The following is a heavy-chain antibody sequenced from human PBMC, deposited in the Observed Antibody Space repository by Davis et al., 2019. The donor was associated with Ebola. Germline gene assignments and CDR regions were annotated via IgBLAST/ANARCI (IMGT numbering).Heavy chain of an antibody. D-gene: IGHD6-13*01. V-gene: IGHV1-18*01. CDR1: GYTFTTYG. J-gene: IGHJ4*02. CDR2: ISAYDGNT. CDR3: ARDFFRAGAASQESFDY. Sequence: ASVKVSCKASGYTFTTYGISWVRQAPGPGLEWLGWISAYDGNTNYAQKFQGRVTMTTDTSTRTVYMELRSLRSDDTAVYYCARDFFRAGAASQESFDYWGQGTLVTVSS.